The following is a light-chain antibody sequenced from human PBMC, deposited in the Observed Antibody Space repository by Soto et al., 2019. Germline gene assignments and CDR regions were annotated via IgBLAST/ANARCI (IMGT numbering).Light chain of an antibody. CDR2: GAS. V-gene: IGKV3-15*01. Sequence: EIVMTQSPATLSVSPGERATLSCRASQSVSSNLAWYQQKPGQAPRLLIYGASTRATGIPARFSGSGSGTDFTLTISSLQSEDFAVYYCQQYDTSSTTFGQGTKLETK. J-gene: IGKJ2*01. CDR3: QQYDTSSTT. CDR1: QSVSSN.